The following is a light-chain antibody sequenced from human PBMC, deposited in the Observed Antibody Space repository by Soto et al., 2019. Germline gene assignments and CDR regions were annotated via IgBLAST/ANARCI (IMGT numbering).Light chain of an antibody. Sequence: IVMTQSPATLSVSPGERASLSCRSSQSVSSNLAWYQHKPGQAPRLLIYGASTRATGIPARFSGSGSGAEFTLTIGSLQSEDFEVYYCQQYNNWPWKFGQGTEVDIK. J-gene: IGKJ1*01. V-gene: IGKV3-15*01. CDR2: GAS. CDR3: QQYNNWPWK. CDR1: QSVSSN.